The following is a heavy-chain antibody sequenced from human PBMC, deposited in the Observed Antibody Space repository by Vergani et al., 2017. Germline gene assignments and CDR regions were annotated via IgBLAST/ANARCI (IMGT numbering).Heavy chain of an antibody. D-gene: IGHD4-11*01. J-gene: IGHJ4*02. CDR3: TTETYSNSCH. Sequence: VQLVESGGGVVQPGRSLRLSCAASGFTFSSYGMHWVRQAPGKGLEWVGRIKSKTDGGTTDYAAPVKGRFTISRDDSKNTLYLQMNSLKTEDTAVYYCTTETYSNSCHWGQGTLVTVSS. V-gene: IGHV3-15*01. CDR2: IKSKTDGGTT. CDR1: GFTFSSYG.